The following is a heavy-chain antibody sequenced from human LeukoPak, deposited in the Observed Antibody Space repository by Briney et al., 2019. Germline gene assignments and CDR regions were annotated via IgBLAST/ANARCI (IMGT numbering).Heavy chain of an antibody. CDR3: ARGPDPVVRGPRRAFDL. CDR2: ISYDGSRQ. CDR1: GFTFTYYA. D-gene: IGHD3-10*01. Sequence: GSLRLSCAASGFTFTYYAMHWVRQAPGKGLELVALISYDGSRQYYTDSVKGRFIISRDDSKNTVYLQMNSLGVDDTALYYCARGPDPVVRGPRRAFDLWGQGTMVTVS. V-gene: IGHV3-30-3*01. J-gene: IGHJ3*01.